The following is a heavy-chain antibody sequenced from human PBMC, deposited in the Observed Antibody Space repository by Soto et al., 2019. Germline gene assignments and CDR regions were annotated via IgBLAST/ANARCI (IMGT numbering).Heavy chain of an antibody. J-gene: IGHJ3*02. V-gene: IGHV3-30-3*01. CDR3: ARSAGAFDI. CDR1: GFTFSSYA. CDR2: ISYDGSNK. Sequence: QVQLVESGGGVVQPWRSLRLSCAASGFTFSSYAMHWVRQAPGKGLEWVAVISYDGSNKYYADSVKGRFTISRDKSKNTLYLKMNSLRAEDTAVYYCARSAGAFDIWGQGTMVIVSS.